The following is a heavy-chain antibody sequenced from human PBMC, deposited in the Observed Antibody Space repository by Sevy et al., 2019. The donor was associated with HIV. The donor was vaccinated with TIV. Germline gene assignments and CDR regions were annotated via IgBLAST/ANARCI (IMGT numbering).Heavy chain of an antibody. J-gene: IGHJ4*02. CDR1: GFTFSSYW. D-gene: IGHD6-6*01. Sequence: GGSLRLSCAASGFTFSSYWMSWVRQAPGKGLEWVANIKEEGSEKYYVDSVKGRLTIAKDNAKNSLYLQMNSLRAEDTAVYYCARDAEYSSSSWFLDYWGQGTLVTVSS. V-gene: IGHV3-7*03. CDR2: IKEEGSEK. CDR3: ARDAEYSSSSWFLDY.